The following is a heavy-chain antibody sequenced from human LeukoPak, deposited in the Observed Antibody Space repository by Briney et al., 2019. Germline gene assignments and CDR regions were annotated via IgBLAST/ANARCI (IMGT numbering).Heavy chain of an antibody. CDR2: IYSGGST. CDR1: GFTVSSNY. CDR3: ARDPRITMVRGGGY. V-gene: IGHV3-53*01. J-gene: IGHJ4*02. Sequence: GGSLRLSCAASGFTVSSNYMSWVRPAPGKGLEWGSVIYSGGSTYYADSVKGRFTISRDNSKNTLYLQMSSLRAEDTAVYYCARDPRITMVRGGGYWGQGTLVTVSS. D-gene: IGHD3-10*01.